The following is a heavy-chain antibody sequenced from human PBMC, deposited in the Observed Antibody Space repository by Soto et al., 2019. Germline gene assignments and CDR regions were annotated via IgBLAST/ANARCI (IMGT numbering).Heavy chain of an antibody. CDR1: GASISNYY. V-gene: IGHV4-59*01. J-gene: IGHJ4*02. D-gene: IGHD3-10*01. Sequence: PSETLSLTCTVSGASISNYYWGWVRQPPGKGLEWIGYFYYTGTTNYSPSLKSRVTISVDTSKNQFSLRLRSLTVAGTAVYYCGRDGSLRPTTYWGQGILVTVSS. CDR2: FYYTGTT. CDR3: GRDGSLRPTTY.